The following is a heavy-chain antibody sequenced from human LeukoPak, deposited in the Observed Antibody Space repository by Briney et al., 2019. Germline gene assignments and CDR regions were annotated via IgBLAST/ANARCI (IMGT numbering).Heavy chain of an antibody. J-gene: IGHJ6*03. CDR3: ARNVVVVAATPYHYYYYMDV. D-gene: IGHD2-15*01. CDR1: GYTFTSYG. Sequence: ASVKVSCKASGYTFTSYGISWVRQAPGQGLEWMGWISAYNGNTNYAQKLQGRVTMTTDTSTSTAYMELRSPRSDDTAVYYCARNVVVVAATPYHYYYYMDVWGKGTTVTVSS. V-gene: IGHV1-18*01. CDR2: ISAYNGNT.